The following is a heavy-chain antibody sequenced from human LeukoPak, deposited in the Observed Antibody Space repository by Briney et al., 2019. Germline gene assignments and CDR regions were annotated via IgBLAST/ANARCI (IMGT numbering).Heavy chain of an antibody. CDR3: ARVGILHGMDV. Sequence: GSLRLSCVASGFSFGSNWMSWVRQAPGKGLEWVANIKQDGSEKNYVDSVKGRFTISRDNAKNSLYLQMNSLRAEDTAVYYCARVGILHGMDVWGQGTTVTVSS. J-gene: IGHJ6*02. CDR2: IKQDGSEK. CDR1: GFSFGSNW. V-gene: IGHV3-7*01. D-gene: IGHD7-27*01.